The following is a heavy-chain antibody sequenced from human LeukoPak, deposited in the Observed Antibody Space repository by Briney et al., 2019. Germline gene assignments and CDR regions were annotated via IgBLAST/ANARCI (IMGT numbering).Heavy chain of an antibody. J-gene: IGHJ4*02. CDR2: ISGSGGTT. CDR3: ARFWAQVADLFDY. Sequence: QPGGSLRLSCAASGFTFSTYAMSWVRQAPGKGLEWVSGISGSGGTTDYADSVKGRFTISRDNSKNTLYLQMNTLRPEDTALYYCARFWAQVADLFDYWGQGTLVTVSS. CDR1: GFTFSTYA. D-gene: IGHD6-19*01. V-gene: IGHV3-23*01.